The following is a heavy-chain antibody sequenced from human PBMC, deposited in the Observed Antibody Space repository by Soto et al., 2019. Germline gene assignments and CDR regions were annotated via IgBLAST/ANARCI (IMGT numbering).Heavy chain of an antibody. D-gene: IGHD3-9*01. J-gene: IGHJ4*02. V-gene: IGHV5-51*01. CDR2: IYPGDSDT. CDR1: GYSFTSYW. Sequence: GESLKISCKGSGYSFTSYWIGWVRQMPAKGLEWMGIIYPGDSDTRYSPSFQGQVTISADKSISTAYLQWSSLKASDTAMYYCARVRESTSFDWYQGGVSDHWGQGTLVTVSS. CDR3: ARVRESTSFDWYQGGVSDH.